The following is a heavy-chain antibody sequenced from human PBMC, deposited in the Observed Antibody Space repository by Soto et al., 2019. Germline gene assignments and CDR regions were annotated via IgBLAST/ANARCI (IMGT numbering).Heavy chain of an antibody. CDR3: ANDHGCSGGSCNDAFDI. D-gene: IGHD2-15*01. V-gene: IGHV3-9*01. J-gene: IGHJ3*02. Sequence: GGSLRLSCAASGFTFDDYAMHWVRQAPGKGLEWVSGISWNSGSIGYADSVKGRFTISRDNAKNSLYLQMNSLRAEDTALYYCANDHGCSGGSCNDAFDIWGQGTMVTVS. CDR2: ISWNSGSI. CDR1: GFTFDDYA.